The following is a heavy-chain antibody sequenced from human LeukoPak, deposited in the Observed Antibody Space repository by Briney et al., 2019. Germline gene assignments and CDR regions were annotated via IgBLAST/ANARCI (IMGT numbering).Heavy chain of an antibody. CDR1: GFTFTNYV. CDR2: TSVDEGLK. J-gene: IGHJ4*02. Sequence: AGGSLRLSCAASGFTFTNYVTHWVRQAPGKGLEWVAVTSVDEGLKFYGDSVKGRFTISRDNPKNTMYLQMNDLREEDTAVYYCTRDPILGAPDYFDYWGQGTLVTVSS. D-gene: IGHD1-26*01. V-gene: IGHV3-30*04. CDR3: TRDPILGAPDYFDY.